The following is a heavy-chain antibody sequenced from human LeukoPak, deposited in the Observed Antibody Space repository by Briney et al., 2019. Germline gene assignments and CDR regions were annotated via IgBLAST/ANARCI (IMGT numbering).Heavy chain of an antibody. CDR1: GGSISSYY. CDR2: IYYSGST. Sequence: SETLSLTCTVSGGSISSYYWSWIRQPPGKGLEWIGYIYYSGSTYYNPSLKSRLTISIDTSKNQFSLKLSSVTAADTAVYYCARASGYKYGDYSADYWGQGTLVTVSS. D-gene: IGHD4-17*01. CDR3: ARASGYKYGDYSADY. V-gene: IGHV4-59*08. J-gene: IGHJ4*02.